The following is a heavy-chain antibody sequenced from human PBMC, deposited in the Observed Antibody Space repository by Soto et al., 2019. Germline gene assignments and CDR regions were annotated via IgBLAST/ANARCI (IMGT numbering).Heavy chain of an antibody. CDR1: GGSISTISSY. V-gene: IGHV4-39*01. D-gene: IGHD2-15*01. CDR3: ASTKDETLYFDY. J-gene: IGHJ4*02. Sequence: SETLSLTCTVSGGSISTISSYWGWVRQPPGKGLEWIGSIHYSGSTHYNPSLQSRVTISGDASKKQFSLKLRSVTAADTAVYYCASTKDETLYFDYWGQGTLVTVSS. CDR2: IHYSGST.